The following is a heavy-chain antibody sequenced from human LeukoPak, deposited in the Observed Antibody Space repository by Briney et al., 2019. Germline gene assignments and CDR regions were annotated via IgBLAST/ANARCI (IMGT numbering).Heavy chain of an antibody. J-gene: IGHJ4*02. D-gene: IGHD2-15*01. CDR2: VDSSGDYI. CDR1: GFTFSRYS. CDR3: ANHCSGHRCSGVY. Sequence: GGSLRLSCVASGFTFSRYSMNWVRQAPGKGLEWVSSVDSSGDYIYYADSVRGRFTISRDNGKNSLYLHMNSLRADDTAVYYCANHCSGHRCSGVYWGQGVLVTVSS. V-gene: IGHV3-21*01.